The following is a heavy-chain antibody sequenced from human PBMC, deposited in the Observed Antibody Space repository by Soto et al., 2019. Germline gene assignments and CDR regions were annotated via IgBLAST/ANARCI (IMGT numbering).Heavy chain of an antibody. V-gene: IGHV4-31*03. Sequence: SETLSLTCTVSGGSISSGDYYWSWIRQHPGKGLEWIGYIHYSGNTYYNPSLRSRVTMSVVTSKNQFSLNLTSVTAADTAVYYCVREAAAGTKLFDSWGQGTLVTVSS. CDR2: IHYSGNT. J-gene: IGHJ4*02. CDR3: VREAAAGTKLFDS. CDR1: GGSISSGDYY. D-gene: IGHD6-13*01.